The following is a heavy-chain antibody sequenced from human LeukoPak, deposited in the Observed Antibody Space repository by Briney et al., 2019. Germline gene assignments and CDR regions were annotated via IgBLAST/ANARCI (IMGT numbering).Heavy chain of an antibody. J-gene: IGHJ4*02. CDR3: AKGPRHSDRSIYSDNS. V-gene: IGHV3-23*01. D-gene: IGHD3-22*01. Sequence: PGGSLRLSCAASGFIFSNNIMNWVRQAPGKGLEWVSVISADGGDIYYADSVNGRFTISRDNSKNTLHLQMDSLRAEDTAVYYCAKGPRHSDRSIYSDNSWGQGTLVTVSS. CDR1: GFIFSNNI. CDR2: ISADGGDI.